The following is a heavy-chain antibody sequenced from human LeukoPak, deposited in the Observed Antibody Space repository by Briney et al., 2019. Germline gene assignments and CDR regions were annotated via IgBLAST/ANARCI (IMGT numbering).Heavy chain of an antibody. D-gene: IGHD6-13*01. V-gene: IGHV3-30*02. CDR3: AKGIAAAGDAFDI. Sequence: GGSLRLSCAASGFTFSSYGMHWVRQAPGKGLEWVAVIWYGGSNKYYADSVKGRFTISRDNSKNTLYLQMNSLRAEDTAVYYCAKGIAAAGDAFDIWGQGTMVTVSS. CDR1: GFTFSSYG. CDR2: IWYGGSNK. J-gene: IGHJ3*02.